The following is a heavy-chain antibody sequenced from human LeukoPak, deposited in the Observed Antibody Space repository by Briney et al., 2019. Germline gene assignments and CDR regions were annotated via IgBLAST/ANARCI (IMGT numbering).Heavy chain of an antibody. J-gene: IGHJ4*02. Sequence: ASVKVSCKVSGYTLTELSMHWVRQAPGKGLEWMGGFDPEDGEAIYAQKFQGRVTMTEDTSTDTAYMELSSLRSEDTAVYYCARGSSLLWFGELLDWGQGTLVTVSS. V-gene: IGHV1-24*01. CDR3: ARGSSLLWFGELLD. CDR2: FDPEDGEA. D-gene: IGHD3-10*01. CDR1: GYTLTELS.